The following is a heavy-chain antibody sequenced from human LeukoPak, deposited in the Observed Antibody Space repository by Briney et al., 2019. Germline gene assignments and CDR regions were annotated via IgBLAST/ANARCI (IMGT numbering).Heavy chain of an antibody. CDR2: IYYSGST. J-gene: IGHJ3*02. CDR3: ARGAYSSSWYPDAFDI. V-gene: IGHV4-31*03. Sequence: PSQTLSLTCTVSGGSISSGGYYWSWIRQHPGKGLEWIGYIYYSGSTYYNPSLKSRVTISVDTSKNQFSLKLSSVTVADTAVYYCARGAYSSSWYPDAFDIWGQGTMVTVSS. CDR1: GGSISSGGYY. D-gene: IGHD6-13*01.